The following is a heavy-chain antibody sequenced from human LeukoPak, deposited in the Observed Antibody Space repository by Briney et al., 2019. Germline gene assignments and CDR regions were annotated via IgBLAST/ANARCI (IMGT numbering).Heavy chain of an antibody. D-gene: IGHD1-26*01. J-gene: IGHJ4*02. CDR2: ISSSSSYI. CDR3: AKGSSGSYRGGGDY. CDR1: GFTFSSYS. Sequence: GGSLRLSCAASGFTFSSYSMNWVRQAPGKGLEWVSSISSSSSYIYYADSVKGRFTISRDNAKNSLYLQMNSLRAEDTAVYYCAKGSSGSYRGGGDYWGQGTLVTVSS. V-gene: IGHV3-21*01.